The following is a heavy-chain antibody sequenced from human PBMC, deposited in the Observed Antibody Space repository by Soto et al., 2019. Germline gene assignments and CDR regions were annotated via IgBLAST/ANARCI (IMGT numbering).Heavy chain of an antibody. V-gene: IGHV3-30*18. CDR2: ISYDGSNK. CDR1: GFTFSSYG. J-gene: IGHJ4*02. CDR3: EQDGALSGSYSPFDY. Sequence: GGSLRLSCAASGFTFSSYGMHWVRQAPGKGLEWVAVISYDGSNKYYADSVKGRFTISRDNSKNTLYLQMNSLRAEDTAVYYCEQDGALSGSYSPFDYWGQGTLVTVSS. D-gene: IGHD1-26*01.